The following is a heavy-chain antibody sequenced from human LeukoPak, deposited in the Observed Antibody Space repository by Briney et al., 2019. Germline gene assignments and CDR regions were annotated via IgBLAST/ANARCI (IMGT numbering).Heavy chain of an antibody. D-gene: IGHD6-19*01. CDR1: GFTLSSYA. Sequence: GGSLTLSCAASGFTLSSYAMSWVRPAPGKGLEWVSAISGSGGSTYYAHSVMGRFTISRGNSKNTVYLQMNSLRAEDTAVYYCAKTTTGYSSGRYPGWPVDYWGQGTLVTVSS. CDR2: ISGSGGST. V-gene: IGHV3-23*01. CDR3: AKTTTGYSSGRYPGWPVDY. J-gene: IGHJ4*02.